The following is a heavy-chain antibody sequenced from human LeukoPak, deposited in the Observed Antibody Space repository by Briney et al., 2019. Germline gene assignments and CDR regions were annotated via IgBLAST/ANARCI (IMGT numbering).Heavy chain of an antibody. V-gene: IGHV3-15*01. J-gene: IGHJ4*02. CDR1: GFSFKNVW. CDR3: TTWSYDILTGYSI. CDR2: IKSKTHGGTT. D-gene: IGHD3-9*01. Sequence: GGSLRLSCAASGFSFKNVWMSWVRQAPGKGLEWVGRIKSKTHGGTTDYAAAAKGRFTISRDDSKSTLYLQMNSLKTEDTALYYCTTWSYDILTGYSIWGQGTLVTVSS.